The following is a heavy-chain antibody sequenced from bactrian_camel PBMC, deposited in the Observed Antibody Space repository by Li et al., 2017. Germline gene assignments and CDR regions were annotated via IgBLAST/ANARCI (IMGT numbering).Heavy chain of an antibody. V-gene: IGHV3S1*01. J-gene: IGHJ4*01. CDR1: GDMSRSFC. Sequence: HVQLVESGGGEVEAGGSLTLSCGASGDMSRSFCMGWFRQAPGKGLEWVSTIDNTGTRTYYSNSVKGRFTVSRDNAKNLVYLQMNSLKPEDTAHYYCAGAIAGWSGFLQGTQVTVS. CDR2: IDNTGTRT. D-gene: IGHD6*01.